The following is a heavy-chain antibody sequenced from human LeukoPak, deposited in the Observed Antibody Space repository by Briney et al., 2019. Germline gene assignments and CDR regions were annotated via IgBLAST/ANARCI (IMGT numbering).Heavy chain of an antibody. CDR1: GGSISSGGYY. V-gene: IGHV4-30-4*08. J-gene: IGHJ3*02. D-gene: IGHD4-17*01. Sequence: SQTLSLTCTVSGGSISSGGYYWSWIRQPPGKGLEWIGYVYYSGSTYYNPSLKSRVTISVDTSKNQFSLNLSSVTAADTAVYYCARAIETTDDAFDIWGQGTMVTVSS. CDR3: ARAIETTDDAFDI. CDR2: VYYSGST.